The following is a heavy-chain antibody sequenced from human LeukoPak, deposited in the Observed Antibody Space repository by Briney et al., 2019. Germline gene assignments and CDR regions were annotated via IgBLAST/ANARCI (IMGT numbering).Heavy chain of an antibody. D-gene: IGHD5-24*01. CDR1: GFTFSSYG. V-gene: IGHV3-30*02. CDR3: AKRDGYNSGPFDY. Sequence: GGSLRLSCAACGFTFSSYGMHWVRQAPGKGLEWVAFIQSDGSDQYYADSVKGRLSISRDNSKNTLYLQMNSLRTEDTAVYYCAKRDGYNSGPFDYWGQGTLVTVSS. J-gene: IGHJ4*02. CDR2: IQSDGSDQ.